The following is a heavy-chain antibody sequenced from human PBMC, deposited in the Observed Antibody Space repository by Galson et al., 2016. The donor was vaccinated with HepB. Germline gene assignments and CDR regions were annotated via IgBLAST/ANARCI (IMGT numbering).Heavy chain of an antibody. Sequence: TLSLTCTVTGGSISNAGYYWSWIRQHPGKGLEWIGYIYYSGSTYYNPSLKSRVTISIDTSKNQFSLKLSSVTAADTAVYYCARDSRSHGMAAADPWGQGTLVTVSS. V-gene: IGHV4-31*03. CDR1: GGSISNAGYY. CDR2: IYYSGST. J-gene: IGHJ5*02. CDR3: ARDSRSHGMAAADP. D-gene: IGHD6-13*01.